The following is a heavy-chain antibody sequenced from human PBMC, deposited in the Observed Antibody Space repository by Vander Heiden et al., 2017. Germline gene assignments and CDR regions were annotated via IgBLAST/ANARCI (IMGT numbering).Heavy chain of an antibody. D-gene: IGHD6-19*01. CDR3: ACSGGETIDY. CDR2: VSKDGGST. Sequence: EGQLLESGGGLEQPGGSLSLSCTASGFTFSSHAMSWVRQAPGKGLEWISTVSKDGGSTYYVGSVQGRFTISRDNSKNTQYLQMNSLRVEDTAIYYCACSGGETIDYWGQGTLVSVSS. V-gene: IGHV3-23*01. J-gene: IGHJ4*02. CDR1: GFTFSSHA.